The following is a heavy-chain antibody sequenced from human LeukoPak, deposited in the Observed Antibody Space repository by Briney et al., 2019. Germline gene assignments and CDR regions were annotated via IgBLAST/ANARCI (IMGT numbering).Heavy chain of an antibody. J-gene: IGHJ5*02. Sequence: PSETLSPTCTVSGGSISSSSYYWGWIRQPPGKGLEWIGSIYYSGSTYYNPSLKSRVTISVDTSKNQFSLKLSSVTAADTAVYYCARSGFGNWFDPWGQGTLVTVSS. CDR2: IYYSGST. D-gene: IGHD3-16*01. CDR1: GGSISSSSYY. CDR3: ARSGFGNWFDP. V-gene: IGHV4-39*01.